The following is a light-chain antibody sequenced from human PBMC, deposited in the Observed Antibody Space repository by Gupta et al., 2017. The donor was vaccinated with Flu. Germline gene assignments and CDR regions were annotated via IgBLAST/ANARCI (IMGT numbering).Light chain of an antibody. CDR1: QDVNNY. V-gene: IGKV3-11*01. Sequence: EIVLTQSPATLSLSPGERATLSCRASQDVNNYLGWYQQKRGQAPRLIIYDASNRAGGNTDRFSGSGEGKDFTLTSSRREHEDCAVYYEQQRSIWVTFGQGTRVEIK. CDR2: DAS. J-gene: IGKJ5*01. CDR3: QQRSIWVT.